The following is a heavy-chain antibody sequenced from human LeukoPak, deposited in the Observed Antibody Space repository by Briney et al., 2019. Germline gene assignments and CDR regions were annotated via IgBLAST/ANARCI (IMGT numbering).Heavy chain of an antibody. CDR1: GGSISSYY. CDR2: IYYSGST. Sequence: PSETLSLTCTVPGGSISSYYWSWIRQPPGKGLEWIGYIYYSGSTNYNPSLKSRVTISVDTSKNQFSLRLSSVTAADTAVYYCARQLGYCSSTSCHNWFAPWGQGTLVTVSS. V-gene: IGHV4-59*01. J-gene: IGHJ5*02. D-gene: IGHD2-2*01. CDR3: ARQLGYCSSTSCHNWFAP.